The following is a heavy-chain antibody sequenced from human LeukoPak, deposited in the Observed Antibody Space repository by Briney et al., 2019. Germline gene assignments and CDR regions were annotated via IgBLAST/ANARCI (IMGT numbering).Heavy chain of an antibody. V-gene: IGHV3-21*01. D-gene: IGHD3-10*01. CDR3: ASSLITMVRGGKHYYYYMDV. J-gene: IGHJ6*03. Sequence: PGGSLRLSCAASRFTFSDYSMNWVRQAPGKGVEWVSSISSSSYIYYADSVKGRFTISRDNAKNSLYLQMNSLRAEDTAVYYCASSLITMVRGGKHYYYYMDVWGKGTTVTISS. CDR2: ISSSSYI. CDR1: RFTFSDYS.